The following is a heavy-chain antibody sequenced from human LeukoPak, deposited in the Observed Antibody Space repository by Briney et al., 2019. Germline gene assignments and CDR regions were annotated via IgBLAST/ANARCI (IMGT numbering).Heavy chain of an antibody. J-gene: IGHJ5*02. Sequence: GRSLRLSCAASGFTFDDYAMHWVRQAPGKGLEWVSGISWNSGSIGYADSVKGRFTISRDNAKNSLYLQMNSLRAEDTALYYSAKSGLKGFGELFYNWFDPWGQGTLVTVSS. CDR1: GFTFDDYA. V-gene: IGHV3-9*01. CDR2: ISWNSGSI. CDR3: AKSGLKGFGELFYNWFDP. D-gene: IGHD3-10*01.